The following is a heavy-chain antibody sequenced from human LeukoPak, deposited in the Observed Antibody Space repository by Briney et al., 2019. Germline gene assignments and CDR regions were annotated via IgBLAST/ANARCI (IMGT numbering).Heavy chain of an antibody. CDR1: GYSFDTHW. V-gene: IGHV5-51*01. Sequence: GESLKISCKGSGYSFDTHWIGWVRQVPGKGLEWMGIIYPGDSDTRYSPSFQGQVTISADKSISTAYLQWSSLKASDTAMYYCARHYSYVWGSYRSDGAFDIWGQGTMVTVSS. D-gene: IGHD3-16*02. J-gene: IGHJ3*02. CDR2: IYPGDSDT. CDR3: ARHYSYVWGSYRSDGAFDI.